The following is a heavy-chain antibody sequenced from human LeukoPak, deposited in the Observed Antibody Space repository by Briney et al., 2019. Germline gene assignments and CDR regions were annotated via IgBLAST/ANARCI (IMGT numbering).Heavy chain of an antibody. Sequence: PSETLSLTCTVSGGSISSYYWSWIRQHPGKGLEWIGYIYDSGTTYYNPALQSRATISVDTSDNQFSLKLRSLTAADTAVYYCARGGDRRGFDYWGQGTLVTVSS. D-gene: IGHD1-14*01. CDR1: GGSISSYY. CDR2: IYDSGTT. V-gene: IGHV4-59*12. J-gene: IGHJ4*02. CDR3: ARGGDRRGFDY.